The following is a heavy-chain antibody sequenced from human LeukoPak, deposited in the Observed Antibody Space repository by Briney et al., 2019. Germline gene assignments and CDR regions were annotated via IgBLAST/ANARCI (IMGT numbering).Heavy chain of an antibody. CDR1: GYSITSGYH. V-gene: IGHV4-38-2*02. CDR3: ARVGCSSPSCYNRGDNWFDP. D-gene: IGHD2-2*02. Sequence: SETLSLTCTVSGYSITSGYHWGWLRQPPGKGLEWIGNIYHSGGTYYNPSLKSRVTISVDTSKNQFSLRLNSVTAADTAVFYCARVGCSSPSCYNRGDNWFDPWGQGTLVTVPS. J-gene: IGHJ5*02. CDR2: IYHSGGT.